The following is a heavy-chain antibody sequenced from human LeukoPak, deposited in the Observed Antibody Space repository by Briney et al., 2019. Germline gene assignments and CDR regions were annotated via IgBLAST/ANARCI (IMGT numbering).Heavy chain of an antibody. V-gene: IGHV3-7*01. CDR2: IRQDGGDN. Sequence: GGSLRLSCEASGFTFSSYAIRWVRQPPGKGLEWVANIRQDGGDNHYVDSVKGRFTISRDNARNSLSLQMNSLRAEDTAVYYCTKWSTSGSYYTEWGQGTLVIVSS. J-gene: IGHJ4*02. CDR3: TKWSTSGSYYTE. D-gene: IGHD3-10*01. CDR1: GFTFSSYA.